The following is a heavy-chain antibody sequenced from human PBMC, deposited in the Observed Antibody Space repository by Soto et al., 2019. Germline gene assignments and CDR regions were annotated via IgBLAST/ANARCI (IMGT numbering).Heavy chain of an antibody. D-gene: IGHD6-13*01. CDR3: ASASIAAAGGDAFDI. CDR1: GYTFTSYG. Sequence: ASVKVSCKASGYTFTSYGISWVRQAPGQGLEWMGWISAYNGNTNYAQKLQGRVTMTTDTSTSTAYMELRSLRSDDTAVYYCASASIAAAGGDAFDIWGQGTMVTVSS. CDR2: ISAYNGNT. V-gene: IGHV1-18*01. J-gene: IGHJ3*02.